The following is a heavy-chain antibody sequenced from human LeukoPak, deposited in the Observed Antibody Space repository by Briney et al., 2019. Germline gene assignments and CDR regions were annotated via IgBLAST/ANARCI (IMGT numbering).Heavy chain of an antibody. CDR2: ISGSGGST. J-gene: IGHJ4*02. Sequence: GGSLRLSCAASGFTLSSYAMSWVRQAPGKGLEWVSTISGSGGSTYYADSVKGRFTISRDNSKNTLYLQMNSLRAEDTAVYYCAKRSYGFSYYFDYWGQGTLVTVSS. D-gene: IGHD5-18*01. CDR3: AKRSYGFSYYFDY. V-gene: IGHV3-23*01. CDR1: GFTLSSYA.